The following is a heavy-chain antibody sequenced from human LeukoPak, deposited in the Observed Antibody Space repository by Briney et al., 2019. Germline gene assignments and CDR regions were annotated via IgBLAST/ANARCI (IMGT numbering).Heavy chain of an antibody. CDR1: RFTLSGYW. Sequence: GGSLRLSCVASRFTLSGYWMSWVRQAPGKGLEWVANIKHDGSQTYYVDSVKGRFTISRDNAKNSLYLQINSLRAEDTAVYYCARRDYGGSGFDYWGQGTLVTVSS. CDR2: IKHDGSQT. V-gene: IGHV3-7*03. CDR3: ARRDYGGSGFDY. J-gene: IGHJ4*02. D-gene: IGHD4-23*01.